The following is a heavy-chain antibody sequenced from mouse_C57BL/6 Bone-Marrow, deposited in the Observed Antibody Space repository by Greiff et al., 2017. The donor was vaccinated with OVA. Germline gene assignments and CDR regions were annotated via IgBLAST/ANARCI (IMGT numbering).Heavy chain of an antibody. CDR2: IYPRSGNT. CDR3: ARHGDY. J-gene: IGHJ4*01. Sequence: VKQSCKASGYTFTSYGISWVKQRTGQGLEWIGEIYPRSGNTYYNEKFKGKATLTADKSSSTAYMELRSLTSEDSAVYFCARHGDYWGQGTSVTVSS. V-gene: IGHV1-81*01. CDR1: GYTFTSYG.